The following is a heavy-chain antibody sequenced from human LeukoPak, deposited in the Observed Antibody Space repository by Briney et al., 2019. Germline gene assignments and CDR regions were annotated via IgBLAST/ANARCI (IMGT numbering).Heavy chain of an antibody. Sequence: GGSLRLSCAASGFTFSSNSMNWVPQAPGQGLEWVSSINSSSRYISYADSVRGRFTISRDNAKNSLYLQKNSLRAEDTAVYYCAVDQWLVRDYYYGMDVWGQGTTVTVS. V-gene: IGHV3-21*03. CDR1: GFTFSSNS. J-gene: IGHJ6*02. D-gene: IGHD6-19*01. CDR3: AVDQWLVRDYYYGMDV. CDR2: INSSSRYI.